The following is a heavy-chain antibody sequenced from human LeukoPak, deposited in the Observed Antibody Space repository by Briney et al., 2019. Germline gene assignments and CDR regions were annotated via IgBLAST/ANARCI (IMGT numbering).Heavy chain of an antibody. Sequence: GRSLRLSCAASGFTFDDYAMPWVRQAPVKGLEWVSGISWNSGSIGYADSVKGRFTISRDNAKNSLYLQMNSLRAEDTALYYCAKDIYPVGARAFDIWGQGTMVTVSS. CDR1: GFTFDDYA. D-gene: IGHD3-16*01. CDR3: AKDIYPVGARAFDI. CDR2: ISWNSGSI. V-gene: IGHV3-9*01. J-gene: IGHJ3*02.